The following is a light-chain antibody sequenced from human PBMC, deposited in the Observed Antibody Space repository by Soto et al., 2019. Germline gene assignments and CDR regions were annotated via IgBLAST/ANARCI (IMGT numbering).Light chain of an antibody. J-gene: IGLJ7*01. CDR1: NIGSKS. CDR3: QIWDSSSDDVV. Sequence: SYVLTQPPSVSVAPGTTAELTCVGKNIGSKSVHWYHQKPGQAPVLVMYYNTDRPSEIPERFSGSNSGNTATLTIGRVEAGDEPDYYCQIWDSSSDDVVFGGGTQLTVL. V-gene: IGLV3-21*04. CDR2: YNT.